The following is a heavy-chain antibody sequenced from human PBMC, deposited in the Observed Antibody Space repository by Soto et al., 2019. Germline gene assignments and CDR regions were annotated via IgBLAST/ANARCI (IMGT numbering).Heavy chain of an antibody. CDR2: IVPIIGVA. D-gene: IGHD5-12*01. CDR1: GGSFTRHA. Sequence: QVQLVQSGAEVKKPGSSVKVSCKASGGSFTRHAISWVRQAPGHGLEWMGGIVPIIGVANYAQNFQDRFXXXADXSTSTAYMELTSLKSEDTAIYYCARGGDGYNYYFVYWGQGTLVTVSS. J-gene: IGHJ4*02. V-gene: IGHV1-69*01. CDR3: ARGGDGYNYYFVY.